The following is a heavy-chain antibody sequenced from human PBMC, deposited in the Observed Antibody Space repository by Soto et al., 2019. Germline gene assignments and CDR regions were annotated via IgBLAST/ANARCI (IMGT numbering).Heavy chain of an antibody. J-gene: IGHJ5*02. V-gene: IGHV3-23*01. CDR3: AKDTQYYYESSGYGRSWFDP. CDR1: GFTFSSYA. Sequence: GGSLRLSCAASGFTFSSYAMSWVRQAPGRGLEWGSTISDSGTSTYYPDSVKGRFTISRDNSKNTLYLQMNSLGADDTAVYYCAKDTQYYYESSGYGRSWFDPWGQGTLVTVSS. CDR2: ISDSGTST. D-gene: IGHD3-22*01.